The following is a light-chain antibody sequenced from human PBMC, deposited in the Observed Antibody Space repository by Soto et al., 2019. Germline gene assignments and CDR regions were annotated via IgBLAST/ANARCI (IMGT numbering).Light chain of an antibody. CDR3: QQYNNWPSWT. V-gene: IGKV3-15*01. CDR1: QSVSSN. J-gene: IGKJ1*01. CDR2: GAS. Sequence: EIVMTQSPATLSVSPGERATLSCRASQSVSSNLAWYQQKPGQAPRLLFYGASTRATGIPARFSGSGSGTEFTLTISSLQSEDLAVYYCQQYNNWPSWTFGQGTKVEIK.